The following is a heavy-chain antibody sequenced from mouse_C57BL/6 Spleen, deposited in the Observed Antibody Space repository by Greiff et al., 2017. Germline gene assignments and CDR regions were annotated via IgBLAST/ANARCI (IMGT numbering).Heavy chain of an antibody. V-gene: IGHV1-15*01. D-gene: IGHD1-1*01. CDR2: IDPETGGT. CDR1: GYTFTDYE. J-gene: IGHJ2*01. CDR3: EYCGRSYDFDY. Sequence: VQLQQSGAELVRPGASVTLSCKASGYTFTDYEMHWVKQTPVHGLEWIGAIDPETGGTAYNQKFKGKAILTAAKSSSTAYMELRSLTSEDSAVYYSEYCGRSYDFDYWGQGTTLTVSS.